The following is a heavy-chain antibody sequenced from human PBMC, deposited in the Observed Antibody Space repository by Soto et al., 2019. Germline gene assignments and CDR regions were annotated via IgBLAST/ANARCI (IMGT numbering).Heavy chain of an antibody. CDR1: GYTFSDYY. Sequence: ASVKVSCKASGYTFSDYYIHWVRQAPGQGLEWMGWINPNSGGTKYAPKFQGGVTMTRDTSITTAYMELSRLRSGDTAVYYCAREPATAKPEGVDFWGQGTLVTLSS. CDR3: AREPATAKPEGVDF. D-gene: IGHD1-1*01. V-gene: IGHV1-2*02. CDR2: INPNSGGT. J-gene: IGHJ4*02.